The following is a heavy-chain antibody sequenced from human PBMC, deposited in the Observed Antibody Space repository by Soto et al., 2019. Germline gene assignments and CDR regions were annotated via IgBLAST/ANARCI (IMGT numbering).Heavy chain of an antibody. D-gene: IGHD5-18*01. J-gene: IGHJ4*02. CDR1: GGSISSSSYY. CDR3: ARHQTAMGTKYYFDY. V-gene: IGHV4-39*01. CDR2: IYYSGST. Sequence: QLQLQESGPGLVKPSETLSLTCTVSGGSISSSSYYWGWIRQPPGKGLEWIGSIYYSGSTYYNPSLKSRVTISVATTKTQFSLKLRSVTAADTAVYCCARHQTAMGTKYYFDYWGQGTLVTVSS.